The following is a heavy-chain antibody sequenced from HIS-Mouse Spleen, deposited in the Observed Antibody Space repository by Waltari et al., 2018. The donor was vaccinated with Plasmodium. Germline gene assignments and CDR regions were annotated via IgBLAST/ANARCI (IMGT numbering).Heavy chain of an antibody. J-gene: IGHJ4*02. Sequence: QVQLVEPGGGVVQPGRSLRLSCAAPGFTFSGYAMHWVRQAPGKGLEWVAVISYDGSNKYYADSVKGRFTISRDNSKNTLYLQMNSLRAEDTAVYYCALSGHWGQGTLVTVSS. CDR3: ALSGH. CDR1: GFTFSGYA. D-gene: IGHD3-10*01. CDR2: ISYDGSNK. V-gene: IGHV3-30*04.